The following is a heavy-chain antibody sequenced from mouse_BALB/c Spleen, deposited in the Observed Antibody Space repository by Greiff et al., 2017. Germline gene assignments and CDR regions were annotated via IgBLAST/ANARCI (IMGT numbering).Heavy chain of an antibody. D-gene: IGHD2-4*01. CDR2: ISSGGSYT. J-gene: IGHJ4*01. CDR1: GFTFSSYG. CDR3: ARGVYDYGGDY. Sequence: EVQLVESGGDLVKPGGSLKLSCAASGFTFSSYGMSWVRQTPDKRLEWVATISSGGSYTYYPDSVKGRFTISRDNAKNNLYLQMSSLKSEDTAMYYCARGVYDYGGDYWGQGTSVTVSS. V-gene: IGHV5-6*01.